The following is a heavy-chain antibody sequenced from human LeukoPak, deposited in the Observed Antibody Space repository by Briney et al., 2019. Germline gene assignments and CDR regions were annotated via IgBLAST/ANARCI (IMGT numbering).Heavy chain of an antibody. CDR2: VSTSGGST. J-gene: IGHJ4*02. CDR1: GITFSDTW. D-gene: IGHD3-22*01. CDR3: AKQAYDSPRTDFDH. Sequence: GGSLRLSCAASGITFSDTWMSWVRQAPGKGLEWVSGVSTSGGSTYYADSVKGRFTISRDNSKNTLHLQMNSLRAEDTAIYYCAKQAYDSPRTDFDHWGQGTLVTVSS. V-gene: IGHV3-23*01.